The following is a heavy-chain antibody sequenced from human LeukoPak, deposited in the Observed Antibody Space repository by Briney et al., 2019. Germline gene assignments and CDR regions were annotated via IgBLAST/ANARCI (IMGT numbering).Heavy chain of an antibody. D-gene: IGHD2-2*01. V-gene: IGHV3-66*02. CDR1: GFTVSSNY. CDR3: ARGGLGNCSSTSCPPYYYGMDV. Sequence: GGSLRLSCAASGFTVSSNYMSSVRQAPGKGLEWVSVIYSSGSPYYADSVKGRFTISRDNSKNTLYLQMNSLRAEDTAVYYCARGGLGNCSSTSCPPYYYGMDVWGQGTPVTVSS. CDR2: IYSSGSP. J-gene: IGHJ6*02.